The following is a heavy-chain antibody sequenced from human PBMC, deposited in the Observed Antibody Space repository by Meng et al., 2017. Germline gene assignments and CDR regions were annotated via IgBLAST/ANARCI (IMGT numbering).Heavy chain of an antibody. J-gene: IGHJ4*02. Sequence: QVQVGESGGGVVPPGRSLTLSCAASGFIFSNYEMHWVRQAPGKGLEWVACITKDGSRKYYLGSVRGRFTISRDNSKNTLYLEMNSLRSEDTALYYCARDLDYWGQGTLVTVSS. CDR3: ARDLDY. CDR1: GFIFSNYE. V-gene: IGHV3-30*16. CDR2: ITKDGSRK.